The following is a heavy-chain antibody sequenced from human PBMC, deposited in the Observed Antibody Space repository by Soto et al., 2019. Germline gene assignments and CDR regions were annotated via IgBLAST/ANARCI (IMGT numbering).Heavy chain of an antibody. CDR3: SRGTVDCGTDCYNGVIWRFDAFDI. D-gene: IGHD2-21*02. J-gene: IGHJ3*02. CDR1: GGTFSNYA. Sequence: QGKLVQSGAEVKKAGSSVKVSCKASGGTFSNYAISWVRQAPGQGLEWMGGFIPMFATTNYAQKIQGRVTITADESTSTAYMELSSLSSEDTAISYWSRGTVDCGTDCYNGVIWRFDAFDIWGQGTVVTVSS. CDR2: FIPMFATT. V-gene: IGHV1-69*01.